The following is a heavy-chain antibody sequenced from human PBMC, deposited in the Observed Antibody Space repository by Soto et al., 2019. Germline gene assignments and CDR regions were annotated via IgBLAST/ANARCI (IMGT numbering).Heavy chain of an antibody. CDR1: GYTFTSYD. J-gene: IGHJ3*02. CDR3: ARVSYGDGDDAFDI. D-gene: IGHD4-17*01. V-gene: IGHV1-8*01. CDR2: MNPNSGNT. Sequence: GASVKVSCKASGYTFTSYDINWVRQATGQGLEWMGWMNPNSGNTGYAQKFQGRVTMTRNTSISTAYMELSSLRSEDTAVYYCARVSYGDGDDAFDIWGQGTMVTVSS.